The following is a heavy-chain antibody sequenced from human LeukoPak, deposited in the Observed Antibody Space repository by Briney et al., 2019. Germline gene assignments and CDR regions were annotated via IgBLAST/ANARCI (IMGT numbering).Heavy chain of an antibody. CDR3: ARWGSSWHYYYYYYMDV. V-gene: IGHV4-59*01. Sequence: SETLSLTCTVSGGSISSYYWSWIRQPPGKGLEWIGYIYYSGSTNYNPSLKSRVTISVDTSKNQFSLKLSSVTAADTAVYYCARWGSSWHYYYYYYMDVWGKGTTVTVSS. J-gene: IGHJ6*03. CDR1: GGSISSYY. CDR2: IYYSGST. D-gene: IGHD6-13*01.